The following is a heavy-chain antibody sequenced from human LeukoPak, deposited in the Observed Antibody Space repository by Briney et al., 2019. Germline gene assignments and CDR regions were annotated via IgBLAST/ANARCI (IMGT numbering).Heavy chain of an antibody. D-gene: IGHD6-19*01. CDR2: IYNSGST. CDR3: ARHAPGYSSGWVDY. J-gene: IGHJ4*02. Sequence: SETLSLTCAVYGGSFSGSNWSWIRQPPGKGLEWVGEIYNSGSTIYNPSLKSRVTISVDTSKNQFSLNLISVTAADTAVYYCARHAPGYSSGWVDYWGQGTLVTVSS. V-gene: IGHV4-34*01. CDR1: GGSFSGSN.